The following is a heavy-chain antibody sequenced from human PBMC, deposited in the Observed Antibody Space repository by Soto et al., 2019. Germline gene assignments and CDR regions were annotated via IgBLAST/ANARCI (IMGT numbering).Heavy chain of an antibody. CDR1: GFTFSSYG. D-gene: IGHD2-15*01. J-gene: IGHJ3*02. V-gene: IGHV3-30*18. CDR2: ISYDGSNK. Sequence: QVQLVESGGGVVQPGRSLRLSCAASGFTFSSYGMHWVRQAPGKGLEWVAVISYDGSNKYYADSVKGRFTISRDNSKNTLYLQMNSLRAEDTAVYYCAKLGRDGGNPGCAFDIWGQGTMVTVSS. CDR3: AKLGRDGGNPGCAFDI.